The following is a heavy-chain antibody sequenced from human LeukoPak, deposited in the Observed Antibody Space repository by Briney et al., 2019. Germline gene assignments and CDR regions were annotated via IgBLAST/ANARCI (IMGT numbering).Heavy chain of an antibody. D-gene: IGHD3-10*01. CDR2: IKQDGSEK. Sequence: GGSLRLSCAASGFTFSNCWMSWVRQAPGKGLEWVANIKQDGSEKYYADSVKGRFTISRDNSKNTLHLQMNSLRAEDTAVYYCARDLLLWFGELSGDSDYWGQGTLVTVSS. V-gene: IGHV3-7*01. J-gene: IGHJ4*02. CDR1: GFTFSNCW. CDR3: ARDLLLWFGELSGDSDY.